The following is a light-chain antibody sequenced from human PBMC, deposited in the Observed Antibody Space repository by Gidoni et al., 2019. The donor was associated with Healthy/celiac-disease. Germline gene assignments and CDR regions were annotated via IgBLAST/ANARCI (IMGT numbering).Light chain of an antibody. CDR1: QSISSY. V-gene: IGKV1-39*01. J-gene: IGKJ2*01. CDR2: DAS. CDR3: QQSYSTLQT. Sequence: DIQMTQSPSSLSASVGDRVTITCRSSQSISSYLNWYQQKPGKAPKLLIYDASSLQSGVPSRFSGSGSGTDFTLTISSLQTEDFATYYCQQSYSTLQTFGQGTKLEIK.